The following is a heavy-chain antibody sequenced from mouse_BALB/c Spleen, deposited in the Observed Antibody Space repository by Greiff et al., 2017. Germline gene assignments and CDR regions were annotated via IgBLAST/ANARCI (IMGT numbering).Heavy chain of an antibody. CDR1: GYTFTSYW. CDR2: IDPSDSYT. J-gene: IGHJ3*01. CDR3: ARAYDGYYGFAY. Sequence: QVQLQQPGAELVKPGASVKLSCKASGYTFTSYWMHWVKQRPGQGLEWIGEIDPSDSYTNYNQKFKGKATLTVDKSSSTAYMQLSSLTSEDSAVYYCARAYDGYYGFAYWGQGTLVTVSA. V-gene: IGHV1-69*02. D-gene: IGHD2-3*01.